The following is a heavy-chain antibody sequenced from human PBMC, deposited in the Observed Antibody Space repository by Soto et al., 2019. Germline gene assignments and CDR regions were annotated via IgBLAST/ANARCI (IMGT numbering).Heavy chain of an antibody. V-gene: IGHV2-26*01. CDR2: IFSNDEK. J-gene: IGHJ5*02. D-gene: IGHD3-22*01. CDR1: GFSLSNARMG. CDR3: ARAWYYYDSIEGWFDP. Sequence: QVTLKESGPVLVKPTETLTLTCTVSGFSLSNARMGVSWIRQPPGKALEWLAHIFSNDEKSYSTSLKSRLTISXATGTXXVGLTMTNMDPVDTATYYCARAWYYYDSIEGWFDPWGQGTLVTVSS.